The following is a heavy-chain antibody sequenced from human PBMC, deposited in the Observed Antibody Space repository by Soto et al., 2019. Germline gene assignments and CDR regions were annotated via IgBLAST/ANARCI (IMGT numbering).Heavy chain of an antibody. CDR1: GGSISSYY. Sequence: SETLSLTCTVSGGSISSYYWSWIRQPPGKGLEWIGYIYYSGSTNYNPSLKSRVTISVDTSKNQFSLKLSSVTAADTAVYYCARDLGATPSSGFDPWGQGTLVTVSS. D-gene: IGHD2-15*01. CDR2: IYYSGST. V-gene: IGHV4-59*01. CDR3: ARDLGATPSSGFDP. J-gene: IGHJ5*02.